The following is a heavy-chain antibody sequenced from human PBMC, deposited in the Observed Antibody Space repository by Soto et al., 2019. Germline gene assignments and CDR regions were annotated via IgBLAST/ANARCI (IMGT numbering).Heavy chain of an antibody. V-gene: IGHV3-7*01. CDR2: IKEDVGEI. CDR3: GSDIGFDYVN. D-gene: IGHD5-12*01. J-gene: IGHJ4*02. Sequence: XGSLRLSCAVSGFNLRSSCMSWVRQAPGKGLEWVASIKEDVGEIYYVQSVRGRFAISRDSAGNALQLAMNYLSAEDTATYFCGSDIGFDYVNWGQGTLVTVSS. CDR1: GFNLRSSC.